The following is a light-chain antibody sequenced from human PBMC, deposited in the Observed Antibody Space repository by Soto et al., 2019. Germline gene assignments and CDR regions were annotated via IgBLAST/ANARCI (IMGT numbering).Light chain of an antibody. Sequence: SYELTQPPSVSVAPGQTARITCGVKNIGSKSVHWYQQKPGQAPVLVVYDDSDRPSGIPERFSGSNSGNTATLTITWVEAGDEADYYCQVWDGSSDPFVFGTGTKVTVL. CDR2: DDS. CDR3: QVWDGSSDPFV. CDR1: NIGSKS. J-gene: IGLJ1*01. V-gene: IGLV3-21*02.